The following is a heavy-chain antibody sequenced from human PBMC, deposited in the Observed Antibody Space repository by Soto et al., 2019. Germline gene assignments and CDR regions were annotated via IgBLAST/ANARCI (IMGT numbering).Heavy chain of an antibody. V-gene: IGHV4-59*01. CDR3: ARYSGYDYYYYMDV. CDR2: IYYSGST. J-gene: IGHJ6*03. D-gene: IGHD5-12*01. CDR1: GGSISSYY. Sequence: SETLSLTSSVSGGSISSYYLSWIRQPPGKGLEWIGYIYYSGSTNYNPSLKSRVTISVDTSKNQFSLKLSSVTAADTAVYYCARYSGYDYYYYMDVWGQGTTVTVSS.